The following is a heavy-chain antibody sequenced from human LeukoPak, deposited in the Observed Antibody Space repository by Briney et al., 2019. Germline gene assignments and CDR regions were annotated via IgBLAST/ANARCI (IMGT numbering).Heavy chain of an antibody. Sequence: SETLSLTCAVSGGSISSSNWWSWVRQPPGKGLEWIGEIYHSGSTNYNPSLKSRVTISVDTSKNQFSLKLSSVTAADTAVYYCARWGYCSSTSCPGFDYWGQGTLVTVSS. CDR2: IYHSGST. J-gene: IGHJ4*02. CDR3: ARWGYCSSTSCPGFDY. V-gene: IGHV4-4*02. D-gene: IGHD2-2*01. CDR1: GGSISSSNW.